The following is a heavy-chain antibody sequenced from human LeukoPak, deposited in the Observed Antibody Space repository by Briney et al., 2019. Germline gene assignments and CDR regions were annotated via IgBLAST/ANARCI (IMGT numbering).Heavy chain of an antibody. CDR1: GYTFTSYG. Sequence: ASVKVSCKASGYTFTSYGISWVRQAPGQGLEGMGWISAYNGNTNYAQKFQGRVTMTTDTSTSTAYMELRSLRSDDTAVYYCARVRTVTTYYYYHMDVWGKGTTVTVSS. CDR3: ARVRTVTTYYYYHMDV. V-gene: IGHV1-18*01. D-gene: IGHD4-11*01. CDR2: ISAYNGNT. J-gene: IGHJ6*03.